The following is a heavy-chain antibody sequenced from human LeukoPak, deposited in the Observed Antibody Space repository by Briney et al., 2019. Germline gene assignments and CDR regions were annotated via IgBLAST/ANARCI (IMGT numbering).Heavy chain of an antibody. V-gene: IGHV1-46*01. D-gene: IGHD3-10*01. Sequence: ASVKVSCKASGYTFTSYYMHWVRQAPGQGLEWMGIINPSGGSTSYAQKFQGRVTITRDTSASTAYMELSSLRSEDMAVYYCARGNLYGVTDYYYYMDVWGKGTTVTVSS. CDR1: GYTFTSYY. CDR3: ARGNLYGVTDYYYYMDV. J-gene: IGHJ6*03. CDR2: INPSGGST.